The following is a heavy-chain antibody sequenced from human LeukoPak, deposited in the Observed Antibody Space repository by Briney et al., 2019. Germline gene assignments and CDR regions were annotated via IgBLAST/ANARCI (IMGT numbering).Heavy chain of an antibody. D-gene: IGHD3-10*01. CDR3: ARATYYYGSGSYYKDYYYGMDV. CDR1: GGSISSYY. CDR2: IYYSGST. V-gene: IGHV4-59*08. J-gene: IGHJ6*02. Sequence: SETLSLTCTVSGGSISSYYWSWIRQPPGKGLEWIGYIYYSGSTNYNPSLKSRVTISVDTSKNQFSLKLSSVTAADTAVYYCARATYYYGSGSYYKDYYYGMDVWGQVTTVTVSS.